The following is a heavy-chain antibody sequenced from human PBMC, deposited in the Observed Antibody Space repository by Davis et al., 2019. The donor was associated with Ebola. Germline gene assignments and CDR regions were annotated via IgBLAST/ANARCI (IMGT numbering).Heavy chain of an antibody. Sequence: PSETLSLTCAVHGGSFSGYYWSWIRQPPGKGLEWIGEINHSGSTNYNPSLKSRVTISVDTSRTQFSLKLSSVTAADTAVYYCARGGSYRPYYFDYWGQGTLVTVSS. V-gene: IGHV4-34*01. D-gene: IGHD3-16*02. CDR1: GGSFSGYY. CDR3: ARGGSYRPYYFDY. CDR2: INHSGST. J-gene: IGHJ4*02.